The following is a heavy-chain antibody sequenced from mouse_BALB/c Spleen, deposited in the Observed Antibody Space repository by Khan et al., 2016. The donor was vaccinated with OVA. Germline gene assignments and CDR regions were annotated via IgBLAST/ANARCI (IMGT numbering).Heavy chain of an antibody. Sequence: QVRLQQSGAELAKPGASVKMSCKASGYTFINYWILWVKQRPGQGLEWIGYINPCIGYTEYNQNFKDKATLTADKSSSTAYMQLSSLTSEDSAVYDCARRGLRWDFDYWGQGTTLTVSS. CDR1: GYTFINYW. CDR2: INPCIGYT. V-gene: IGHV1-7*01. J-gene: IGHJ2*01. D-gene: IGHD1-1*01. CDR3: ARRGLRWDFDY.